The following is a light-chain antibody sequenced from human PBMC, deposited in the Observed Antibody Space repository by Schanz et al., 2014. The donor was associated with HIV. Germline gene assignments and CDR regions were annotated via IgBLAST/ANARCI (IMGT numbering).Light chain of an antibody. CDR1: SSDVGTFNY. V-gene: IGLV2-23*02. CDR3: CSYAGSTTFYV. J-gene: IGLJ1*01. Sequence: QSVLTQPASVSGSPGQSITISCTGTSSDVGTFNYVSWYQQHPGKAPKLMIYDVSKRPSGVPDRFSGSKSGNTASLTISGLQAEDEADYYCCSYAGSTTFYVFATGTKLTVL. CDR2: DVS.